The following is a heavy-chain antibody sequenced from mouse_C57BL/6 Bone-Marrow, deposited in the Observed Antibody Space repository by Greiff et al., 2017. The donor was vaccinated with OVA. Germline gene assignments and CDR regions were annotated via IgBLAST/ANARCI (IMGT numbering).Heavy chain of an antibody. V-gene: IGHV10-1*01. CDR3: VRQDDYDGYAMDY. CDR2: IRSKSNNYAT. J-gene: IGHJ4*01. Sequence: EVHLVESGGGLVQPKGSLKLSCAASGFSFNTYAMNWVRQAPGKGLEWVARIRSKSNNYATYYADSVKDRFTISRDDSESMLYLQMNNLKTEDTAMYYCVRQDDYDGYAMDYWGQGTSVTVSS. CDR1: GFSFNTYA. D-gene: IGHD2-4*01.